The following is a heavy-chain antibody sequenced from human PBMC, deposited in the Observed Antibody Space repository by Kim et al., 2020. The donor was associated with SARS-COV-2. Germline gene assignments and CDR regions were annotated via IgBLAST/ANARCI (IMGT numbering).Heavy chain of an antibody. CDR1: GGTFSSYA. CDR3: ARMPGTVTTVRSE. Sequence: SVKVSCKASGGTFSSYAISWVRQAPGQGLEWMGGIIPIFGTANYAQKFKGRVTITADESTSTAYMELSSLRSEDTAVYYCARMPGTVTTVRSEWGQGTLVTVSS. CDR2: IIPIFGTA. V-gene: IGHV1-69*13. D-gene: IGHD4-17*01. J-gene: IGHJ4*02.